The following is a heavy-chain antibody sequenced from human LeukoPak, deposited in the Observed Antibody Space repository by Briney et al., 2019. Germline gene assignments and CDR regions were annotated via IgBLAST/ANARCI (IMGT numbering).Heavy chain of an antibody. Sequence: PSETLSLTCTVSGGSTSSGDYYWSWIRQPPGKGLEWIGYIYCSGSTYYNPSLKSRVTISVDTSKNQFSLKLCSVTAADTAVYYCARGERWFDPWGQGTLVTVSS. D-gene: IGHD5-24*01. CDR1: GGSTSSGDYY. V-gene: IGHV4-30-4*01. J-gene: IGHJ5*02. CDR3: ARGERWFDP. CDR2: IYCSGST.